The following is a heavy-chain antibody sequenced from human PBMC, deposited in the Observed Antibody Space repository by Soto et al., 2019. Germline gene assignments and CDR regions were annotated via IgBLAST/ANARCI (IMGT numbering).Heavy chain of an antibody. J-gene: IGHJ6*02. D-gene: IGHD3-10*01. V-gene: IGHV3-21*01. CDR3: ARDGLWFGELGSGMDV. Sequence: PEGSLRLSCAASGFTFSSNSMNWLRQAPGKGLEWVSSISSSSSYIYYADSVKGRFTISRDNAKNSLYLQMTSLRAEDTAVYYCARDGLWFGELGSGMDVWGQGTTVTVSS. CDR1: GFTFSSNS. CDR2: ISSSSSYI.